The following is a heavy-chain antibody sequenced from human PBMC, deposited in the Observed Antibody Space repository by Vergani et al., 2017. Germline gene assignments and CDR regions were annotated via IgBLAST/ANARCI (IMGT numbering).Heavy chain of an antibody. CDR2: IIPIIGIA. Sequence: QVQLVQSGAEVKKPGSSVKVSCKASGGTFSRYAISWVRQAPGQGLEWMGGIIPIIGIANYAQKFQGRVTITADKSTSTAYMELSSLRSEDTAVYYCARYRSYDFWSGYQGAYNWFDPWGQGTLVTVSS. CDR1: GGTFSRYA. D-gene: IGHD3-3*01. V-gene: IGHV1-69*17. J-gene: IGHJ5*02. CDR3: ARYRSYDFWSGYQGAYNWFDP.